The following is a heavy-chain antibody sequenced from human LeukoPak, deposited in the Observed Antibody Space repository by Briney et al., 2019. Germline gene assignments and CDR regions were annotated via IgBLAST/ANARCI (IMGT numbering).Heavy chain of an antibody. CDR1: GFTFSSYG. J-gene: IGHJ4*02. Sequence: PGGSLRLSCAASGFTFSSYGMSWVRQAPGKGLEWVSAISGSRGSTYYADSVKGRFTISRDNSKNTLYLQMNSLRAEGTAVYYCAKVRGIAPGVPDYWGQGTLVTVSS. D-gene: IGHD6-13*01. CDR3: AKVRGIAPGVPDY. CDR2: ISGSRGST. V-gene: IGHV3-23*01.